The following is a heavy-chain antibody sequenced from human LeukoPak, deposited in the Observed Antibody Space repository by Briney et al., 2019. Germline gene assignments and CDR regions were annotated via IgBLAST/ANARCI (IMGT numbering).Heavy chain of an antibody. CDR1: GYTFTGYY. CDR2: INPNSGGT. D-gene: IGHD2-2*01. CDR3: ARGYCSSTSCPYYYYMDV. V-gene: IGHV1-2*02. Sequence: GASVKVSCKASGYTFTGYYMHWVRQAPGQGLEWMGWINPNSGGTNYAQKFQGRVTMTRDTSISTAYVELSRLRSDDTAVYYCARGYCSSTSCPYYYYMDVWGKGTTVTVSS. J-gene: IGHJ6*03.